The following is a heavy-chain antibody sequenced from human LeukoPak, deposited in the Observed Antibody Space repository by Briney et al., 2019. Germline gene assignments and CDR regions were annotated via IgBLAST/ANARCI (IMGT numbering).Heavy chain of an antibody. CDR3: ARETPDSSSWTAFDF. CDR2: ISGSGGST. Sequence: GGSLRLSCAASGFTFSSYAMSWVRQAPGKGLEWVSSISGSGGSTYYADSVKGRFTISRDNSKNTLYLQMNSLRAEDTAVYYCARETPDSSSWTAFDFWGQGTLVTVSS. D-gene: IGHD6-13*01. CDR1: GFTFSSYA. V-gene: IGHV3-23*01. J-gene: IGHJ4*02.